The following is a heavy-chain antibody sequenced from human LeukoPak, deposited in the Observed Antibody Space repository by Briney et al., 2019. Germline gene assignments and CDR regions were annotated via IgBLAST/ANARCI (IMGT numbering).Heavy chain of an antibody. CDR1: GFTFSNAW. CDR3: ATGGYFFDY. Sequence: GGSLRLSCAASGFTFSNAWMNWVRQAPGKGLEWVGRMKSNPDGGATDYAAPVKGRFTISRDDSKNTVYLQINSLRTEDTAVYYCATGGYFFDYWGQGTLVTVSS. V-gene: IGHV3-15*01. CDR2: MKSNPDGGAT. J-gene: IGHJ4*02.